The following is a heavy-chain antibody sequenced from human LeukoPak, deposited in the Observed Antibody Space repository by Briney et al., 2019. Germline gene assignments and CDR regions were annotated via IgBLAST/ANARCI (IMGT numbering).Heavy chain of an antibody. D-gene: IGHD3-16*02. V-gene: IGHV3-11*01. CDR3: ARDYSDYVWGSYRSVLGDY. CDR1: GFTFSDYY. J-gene: IGHJ4*02. Sequence: GGSLRLSCAASGFTFSDYYMSWIRQAPGKGLEWVSYISSSGSTIYYADSVKGRFTISRDNAKNSLYLQMNSLRAEDTAVYYCARDYSDYVWGSYRSVLGDYWGQGTLVTVSS. CDR2: ISSSGSTI.